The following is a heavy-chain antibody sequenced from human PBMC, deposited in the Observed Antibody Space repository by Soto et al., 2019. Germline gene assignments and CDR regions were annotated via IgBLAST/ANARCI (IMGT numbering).Heavy chain of an antibody. CDR1: GFTFITFD. D-gene: IGHD3-9*01. Sequence: EVQLLESGGGLVQPGGSLRLSCVAYGFTFITFDMSWVRQAPGKGLEWVSEISGSDGRTYYADSVNRRFTISRDNSKNTLYLQMNSLRAEDTAVYYCAKGAWLDYWGQGILVTVSS. J-gene: IGHJ4*02. V-gene: IGHV3-23*01. CDR3: AKGAWLDY. CDR2: ISGSDGRT.